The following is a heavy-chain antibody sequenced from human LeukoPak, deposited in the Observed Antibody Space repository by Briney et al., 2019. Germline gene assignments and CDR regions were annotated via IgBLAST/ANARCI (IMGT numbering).Heavy chain of an antibody. V-gene: IGHV3-33*01. CDR1: GLTFSSYV. D-gene: IGHD6-19*01. J-gene: IGHJ4*02. CDR3: ARSDASGWKDF. CDR2: IWYDGINK. Sequence: SGGSLRLSCAASGLTFSSYVMHWVRQAPGKGLEWVSIIWYDGINKYYADSVKGRFTISRDNSGNTLYLQMNSLRAEDTAVYYCARSDASGWKDFWGQGTLVTVSS.